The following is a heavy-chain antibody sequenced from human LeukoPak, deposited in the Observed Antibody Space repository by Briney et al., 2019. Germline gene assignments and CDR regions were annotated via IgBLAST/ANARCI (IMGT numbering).Heavy chain of an antibody. CDR2: IGTTGDT. Sequence: GGSLRLSCAASGFTFSSYDMHWVRQATGKGLEWVSAIGTTGDTYYSHSVRGRFTISRENAKNSLFLQMNSLSAGDTAVYFCASSPSYSSSWYALDSWGQGTLVTVSS. CDR1: GFTFSSYD. D-gene: IGHD6-13*01. CDR3: ASSPSYSSSWYALDS. J-gene: IGHJ4*02. V-gene: IGHV3-13*01.